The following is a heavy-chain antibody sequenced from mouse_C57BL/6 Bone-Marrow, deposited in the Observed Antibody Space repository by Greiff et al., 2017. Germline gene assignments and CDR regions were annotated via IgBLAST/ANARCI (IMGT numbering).Heavy chain of an antibody. D-gene: IGHD1-1*01. J-gene: IGHJ4*01. V-gene: IGHV1-81*01. CDR1: GYTFTSYG. CDR3: ARRSYYYGSSLYYYAMDY. CDR2: IYPRSGNT. Sequence: VQLQQSGAELARPGASVTLSCKASGYTFTSYGISWVKQRTGQGLAWIGEIYPRSGNTYYNEKFKGKATRTADKSSSTAYMELRSLTSEDSAVYFCARRSYYYGSSLYYYAMDYWGQGTSVTVSS.